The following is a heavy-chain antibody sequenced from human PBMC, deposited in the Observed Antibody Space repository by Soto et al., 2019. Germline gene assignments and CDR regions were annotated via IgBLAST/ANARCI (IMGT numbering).Heavy chain of an antibody. Sequence: ASVKVSCKASGYTFTSYGINWVRQATGQGLEWMGWMNPNSGNTGYAQKFQGWVTMTRDTSISTAYMELSRLRSDDTAVYYCARGKLNVLRFLDSLILFDYWGQGTLVTVSS. CDR2: MNPNSGNT. CDR3: ARGKLNVLRFLDSLILFDY. D-gene: IGHD3-3*01. CDR1: GYTFTSYG. V-gene: IGHV1-8*02. J-gene: IGHJ4*02.